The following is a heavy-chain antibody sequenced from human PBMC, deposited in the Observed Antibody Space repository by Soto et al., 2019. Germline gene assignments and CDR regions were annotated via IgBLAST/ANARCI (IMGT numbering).Heavy chain of an antibody. J-gene: IGHJ5*02. V-gene: IGHV4-31*03. CDR3: ARLRIATNNYKWFDP. Sequence: KPSETLSLTCSVSGAALNSGNYYWSWIRQVPGKGLEWIGHIYVTGAVDYHPSLRDRITISQDTSERQFSLNLRLVTAADTSVYYCARLRIATNNYKWFDPWGQGTLVTVSS. CDR2: IYVTGAV. D-gene: IGHD2-21*01. CDR1: GAALNSGNYY.